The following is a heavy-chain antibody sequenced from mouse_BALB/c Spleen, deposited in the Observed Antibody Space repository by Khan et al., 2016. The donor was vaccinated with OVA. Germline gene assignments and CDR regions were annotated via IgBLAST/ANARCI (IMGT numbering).Heavy chain of an antibody. V-gene: IGHV1-7*01. CDR2: INPSTGYT. D-gene: IGHD1-1*01. J-gene: IGHJ2*01. CDR1: GYTFINYW. Sequence: QVQLKQSGAELAKPGASVKMSCKASGYTFINYWILWVKQRPGQGLVWIGYINPSTGYTEYNQNFKDKATLTADKSSSTAYMQLSSLTSEDSAVYYCARRGLRWYFDYWGQGTTLTGSS. CDR3: ARRGLRWYFDY.